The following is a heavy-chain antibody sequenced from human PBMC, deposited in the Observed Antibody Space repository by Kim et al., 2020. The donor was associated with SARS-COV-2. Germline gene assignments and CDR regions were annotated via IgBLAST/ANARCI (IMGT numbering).Heavy chain of an antibody. CDR1: GFTFSNYA. D-gene: IGHD4-17*01. CDR2: ISDSGGST. CDR3: AKDGTTVITGYFDL. J-gene: IGHJ2*01. V-gene: IGHV3-23*01. Sequence: GGSLRLSCAASGFTFSNYAMSWVRQAPGKGLECVSGISDSGGSTYYADSVKGRFTISRDNSKNTLYLQMNSLRAEDTAVYYCAKDGTTVITGYFDLWGRGTLVTVSS.